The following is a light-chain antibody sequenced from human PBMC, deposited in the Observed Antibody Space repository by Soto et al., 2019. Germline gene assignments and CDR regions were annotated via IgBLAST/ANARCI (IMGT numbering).Light chain of an antibody. CDR1: SSNIGSNF. CDR2: TNN. Sequence: QSVLTQPPSASGTPGQRVTISCSGSSSNIGSNFVYWYQHLPGTAPKLLIYTNNQRPSGVPDRFSGSKSGTSASLAISGLRSEDEADYYCASWDGSLRGHGFGTGTKRTVL. V-gene: IGLV1-47*02. J-gene: IGLJ1*01. CDR3: ASWDGSLRGHG.